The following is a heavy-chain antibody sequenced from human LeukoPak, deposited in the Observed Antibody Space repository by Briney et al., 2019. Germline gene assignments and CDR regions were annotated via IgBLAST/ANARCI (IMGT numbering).Heavy chain of an antibody. Sequence: ASVKVSCKASGGTFSSYAISWVRQAPGQGLEWMGRIIPILGIANYARKFQGRVTITADKSTSTAYMELSSLRSEDTAVYYCARAYYDILTGYPSYYGMDVWGQGTTVTVSS. CDR1: GGTFSSYA. V-gene: IGHV1-69*04. CDR3: ARAYYDILTGYPSYYGMDV. D-gene: IGHD3-9*01. CDR2: IIPILGIA. J-gene: IGHJ6*02.